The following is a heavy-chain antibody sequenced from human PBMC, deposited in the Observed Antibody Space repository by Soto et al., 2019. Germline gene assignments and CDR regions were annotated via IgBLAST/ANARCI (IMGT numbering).Heavy chain of an antibody. J-gene: IGHJ6*02. CDR2: IWYDGSNK. V-gene: IGHV3-33*01. CDR1: GFTFSSYG. CDR3: ARGGRVYGMDG. D-gene: IGHD3-10*01. Sequence: QVQLVESGGGVVQPGRSLRLSCAASGFTFSSYGMHWVRQAPGKGLEWVAVIWYDGSNKYYADSVKGRFTISRDNSKNTLYLQMNSLRAEDTAVYYCARGGRVYGMDGWGQGTTVTVSS.